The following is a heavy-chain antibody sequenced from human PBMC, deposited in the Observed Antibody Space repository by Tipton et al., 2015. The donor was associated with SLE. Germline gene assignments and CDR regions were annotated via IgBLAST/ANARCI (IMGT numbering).Heavy chain of an antibody. D-gene: IGHD3-22*01. Sequence: SLRLSCAASGFTFSTYGMHWVRQAPGKGLEWVTFIRYDGSSEYYADSVKGRFTISRDNSKNILHLQMNSLRPEDTAVYYCSRLDDSSGYDYVGLDYWGQGTLVTVSS. J-gene: IGHJ4*02. V-gene: IGHV3-30*02. CDR1: GFTFSTYG. CDR3: SRLDDSSGYDYVGLDY. CDR2: IRYDGSSE.